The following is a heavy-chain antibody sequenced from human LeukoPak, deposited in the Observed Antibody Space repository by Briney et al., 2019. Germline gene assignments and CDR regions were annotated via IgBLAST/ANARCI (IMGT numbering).Heavy chain of an antibody. V-gene: IGHV3-23*01. CDR3: AKDLHDYGNYVGWFDS. Sequence: GGSLRLSCAASGFTVSSFAMDWVRQAPGKGLEWVSAISGSGDNTYYADSVKGRFTISRDNSKTTLFLQMNSLRAEDTAVYYCAKDLHDYGNYVGWFDSWGQGTLVTVSS. J-gene: IGHJ5*01. CDR1: GFTVSSFA. D-gene: IGHD4-11*01. CDR2: ISGSGDNT.